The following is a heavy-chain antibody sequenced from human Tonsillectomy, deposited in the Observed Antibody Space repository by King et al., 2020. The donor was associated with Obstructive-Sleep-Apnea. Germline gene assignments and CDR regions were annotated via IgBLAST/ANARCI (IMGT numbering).Heavy chain of an antibody. CDR2: ISWISGSI. D-gene: IGHD6-19*01. Sequence: VQLVESGGGLVQPGRSLRLSCAASGFTFDDYAMHWVRQAPGKGLEWVSGISWISGSIGHADSVKGRFTISRDNAKNSLYLQMNSLRAEDTALYYCAKAATSGGNWYFELWGRGTLVTVSS. J-gene: IGHJ2*01. CDR1: GFTFDDYA. V-gene: IGHV3-9*01. CDR3: AKAATSGGNWYFEL.